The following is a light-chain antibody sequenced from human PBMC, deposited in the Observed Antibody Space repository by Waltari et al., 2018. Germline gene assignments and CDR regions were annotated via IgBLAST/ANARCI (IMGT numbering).Light chain of an antibody. V-gene: IGKV1-5*03. J-gene: IGKJ4*01. Sequence: DIQITQSPSTLSASVGDRVTITCRASQSISSWLAWYQQKPGKAPKLLIYKASSLESGVPSRFSGSGSGTEFTLTISSLQPDDFATYYCQQYNSYPRLTFGGGTKVEIK. CDR1: QSISSW. CDR2: KAS. CDR3: QQYNSYPRLT.